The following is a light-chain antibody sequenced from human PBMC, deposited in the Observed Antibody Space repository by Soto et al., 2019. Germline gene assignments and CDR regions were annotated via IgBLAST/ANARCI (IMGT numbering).Light chain of an antibody. CDR3: QQSYSTPIFT. CDR1: QSISSY. J-gene: IGKJ3*01. Sequence: DIQMTQSPSSLSASVGDRVTITCRASQSISSYLNWYQQTPGKAPKLLIYAASSLQSGVPSRFSGSLSGTDFALTISSLQPEDFATYYCQQSYSTPIFTFGPGTKVDIK. V-gene: IGKV1-39*01. CDR2: AAS.